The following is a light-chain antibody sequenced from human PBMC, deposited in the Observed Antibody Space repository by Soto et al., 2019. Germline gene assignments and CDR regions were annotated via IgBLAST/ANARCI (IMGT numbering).Light chain of an antibody. CDR3: QQRSKSPFT. V-gene: IGKV3-11*01. CDR2: DAS. Sequence: EIVLTQSPATLSLSPGERAALSCRASQSVSSYLAWYQQKPGQAPRLLIYDASNMPTGIPARFSGSGSGTDFTLTISSLQPGDFAVYYCQQRSKSPFTFGPGTKVDI. J-gene: IGKJ3*01. CDR1: QSVSSY.